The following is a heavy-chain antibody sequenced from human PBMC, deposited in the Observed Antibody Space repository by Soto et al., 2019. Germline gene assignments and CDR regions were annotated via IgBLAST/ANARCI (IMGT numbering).Heavy chain of an antibody. Sequence: QVQLQESGPGLVKPSGTLSLTCAVSGDSVSSPYYWCWVRQPPGKGLEWIGSVFHTGTTSDNPSLRSRVAISMDKTTNPFSQVLSSVTAADTAVYYCARSAGWYAVHSWGPGTLVIVSS. CDR2: VFHTGTT. J-gene: IGHJ4*02. CDR1: GDSVSSPYY. D-gene: IGHD6-19*01. CDR3: ARSAGWYAVHS. V-gene: IGHV4-4*02.